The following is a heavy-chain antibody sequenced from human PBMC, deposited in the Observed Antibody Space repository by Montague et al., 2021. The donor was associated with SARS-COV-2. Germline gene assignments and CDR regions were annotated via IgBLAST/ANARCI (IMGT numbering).Heavy chain of an antibody. J-gene: IGHJ5*02. V-gene: IGHV4-61*08. CDR3: ARALYCSDGSCYPNWFDP. Sequence: LVKPTQTLTLTCTFSGFSLSTSGMCVSWIRQPPGKGLEWIGYIYYSGSTNYSPSLKSRVTISVDTSKNQFSLKLSSVTAADTAVYYCARALYCSDGSCYPNWFDPWGQGTLVTVSS. CDR1: GFSLSTSGMC. CDR2: IYYSGST. D-gene: IGHD2-15*01.